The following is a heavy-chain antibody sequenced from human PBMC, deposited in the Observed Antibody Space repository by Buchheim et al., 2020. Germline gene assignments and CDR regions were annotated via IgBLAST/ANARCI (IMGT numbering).Heavy chain of an antibody. CDR2: IYYSGST. V-gene: IGHV4-39*01. CDR3: AREGSGSANYYAGKDY. D-gene: IGHD3-10*01. Sequence: QLQLQESGPGLVKPSETLSLTCTVSGGSIRSSNYYSGWIRQPPGKGLEWIGSIYYSGSTSYNPSLKSRVTISVDTSKNQFSLRLISVTAADTAIYFCAREGSGSANYYAGKDYWGQGTL. J-gene: IGHJ4*02. CDR1: GGSIRSSNYY.